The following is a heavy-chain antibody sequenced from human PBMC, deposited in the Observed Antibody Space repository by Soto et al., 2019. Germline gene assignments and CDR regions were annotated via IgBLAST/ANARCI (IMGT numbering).Heavy chain of an antibody. Sequence: QMQVVQSGPEVKKPGTSVTVSCKTSGIIFSNSAVQWVRQARGQRLEWLGYIIIAGGGTKYSQNLQGKITITRDMSTNTAYMQLTSLRSEDTAIYYCAAELYSGGRCGSFDIWGQGTMITVSS. J-gene: IGHJ3*02. CDR2: IIIAGGGT. V-gene: IGHV1-58*01. CDR1: GIIFSNSA. CDR3: AAELYSGGRCGSFDI. D-gene: IGHD2-15*01.